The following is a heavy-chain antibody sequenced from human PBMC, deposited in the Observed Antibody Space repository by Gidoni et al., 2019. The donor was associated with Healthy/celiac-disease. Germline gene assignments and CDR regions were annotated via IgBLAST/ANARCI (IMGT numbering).Heavy chain of an antibody. J-gene: IGHJ4*02. D-gene: IGHD3-22*01. CDR2: INPNSGGT. Sequence: QVQLVQSGAEVKKPGASVQVSCKASGYTFTGYYMHWVRQAPGQGLEWMGWINPNSGGTNYAQKFQGRVTMTRDTSISTAYMELSRLRSDDTAVYYCARDPPRTSVAVITKEDYWGQGTLVTVSS. CDR1: GYTFTGYY. CDR3: ARDPPRTSVAVITKEDY. V-gene: IGHV1-2*02.